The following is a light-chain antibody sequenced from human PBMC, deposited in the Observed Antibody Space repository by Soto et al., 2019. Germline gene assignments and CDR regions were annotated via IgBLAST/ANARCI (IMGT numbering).Light chain of an antibody. V-gene: IGKV3D-15*01. Sequence: EIVMTQSPATLSVSPGERATLSCRASQSVSSNFAWYQQRPAQAPTLLIYDVSTRAAAVPTRFSGSGSGTEFTLTISSLQAEDFADYYCQQYYDWPFTFGGGTRVEIK. CDR3: QQYYDWPFT. J-gene: IGKJ4*01. CDR1: QSVSSN. CDR2: DVS.